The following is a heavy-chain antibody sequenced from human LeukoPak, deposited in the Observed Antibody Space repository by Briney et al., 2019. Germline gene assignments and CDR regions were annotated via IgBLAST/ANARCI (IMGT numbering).Heavy chain of an antibody. D-gene: IGHD6-13*01. Sequence: SETLSLTCTVSGGSISSYYWSWIRQPPGKGLEWIGHIYYSGSTNYNPSLKSRVTISVDTSKNQFSLKLSSVTAADTAVYYCARKYSSSWYRLGAFDIWGQGTMVTVSS. J-gene: IGHJ3*02. CDR3: ARKYSSSWYRLGAFDI. CDR1: GGSISSYY. V-gene: IGHV4-59*01. CDR2: IYYSGST.